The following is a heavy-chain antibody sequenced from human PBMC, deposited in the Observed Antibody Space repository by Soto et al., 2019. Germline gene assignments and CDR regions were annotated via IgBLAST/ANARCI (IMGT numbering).Heavy chain of an antibody. CDR3: ARERDGSSWSSVEYFQH. CDR1: GYTFTSYG. Sequence: RASVKVSCKASGYTFTSYGISWVRQAPGQGLEWMGWISAYNGNTNYGQKLQGRLTMTTDTSTRTAYMELRSLRSDDTAVYYCARERDGSSWSSVEYFQHWGQGTLVTVSS. CDR2: ISAYNGNT. V-gene: IGHV1-18*01. D-gene: IGHD6-13*01. J-gene: IGHJ1*01.